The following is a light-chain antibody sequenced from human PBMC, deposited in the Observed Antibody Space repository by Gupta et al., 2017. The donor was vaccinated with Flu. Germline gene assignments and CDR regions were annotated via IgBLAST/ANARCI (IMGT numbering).Light chain of an antibody. V-gene: IGKV3-20*01. Sequence: EIVLTQSPGTLSLSPGERATLSCRASQTVSTNYLAWYQQRPGQPPRLLIYGASSRATGIPDRFSGSGSGADFTLIINKLEAEDSAVYYCQQYGTAPRTFGQGTKVEIK. CDR1: QTVSTNY. CDR2: GAS. CDR3: QQYGTAPRT. J-gene: IGKJ1*01.